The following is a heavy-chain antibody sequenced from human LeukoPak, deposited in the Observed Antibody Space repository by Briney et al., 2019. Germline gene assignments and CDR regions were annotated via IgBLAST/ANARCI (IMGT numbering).Heavy chain of an antibody. CDR3: ARHFDY. J-gene: IGHJ4*02. CDR2: ISYSGST. Sequence: SETLSLTCTVSGASISTSSYYWGWIRQPPGKGLEWIGTISYSGSTSYNPSRKSRVTISADTSNNQFSLKLTSVTAADTAVYYCARHFDYWGQGTLVTVSS. CDR1: GASISTSSYY. V-gene: IGHV4-39*01.